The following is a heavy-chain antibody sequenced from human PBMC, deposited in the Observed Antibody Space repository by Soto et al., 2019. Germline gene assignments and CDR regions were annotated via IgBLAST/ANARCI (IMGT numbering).Heavy chain of an antibody. D-gene: IGHD6-19*01. CDR2: ISWNSGSM. J-gene: IGHJ3*02. V-gene: IGHV3-9*01. CDR1: GFTFDGYA. Sequence: EVQLVESGGGLVQPGRSLRLSCAASGFTFDGYAMHWVRQAPGKGLEWVSGISWNSGSMGYADSVKGRFTISRDNAKNCLYRQMNSLRAEDTALYYCAKAFSSGGGAFDIWGQGTMVTVSS. CDR3: AKAFSSGGGAFDI.